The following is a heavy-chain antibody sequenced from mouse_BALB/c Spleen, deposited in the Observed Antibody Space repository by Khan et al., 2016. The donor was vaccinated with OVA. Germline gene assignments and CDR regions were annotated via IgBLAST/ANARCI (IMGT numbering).Heavy chain of an antibody. Sequence: QVQLQQSGAELARPGASVKLSCKSSGYTFTSYWMQWIKQRAGQGLEWIGTIYPGDGDTRYTQKFKDKATLTADKSSNTAYMQLSNLASEDSAVYYCASYRYDYVDYWGQGTTLTVSS. CDR3: ASYRYDYVDY. CDR1: GYTFTSYW. D-gene: IGHD2-14*01. J-gene: IGHJ2*01. CDR2: IYPGDGDT. V-gene: IGHV1-87*01.